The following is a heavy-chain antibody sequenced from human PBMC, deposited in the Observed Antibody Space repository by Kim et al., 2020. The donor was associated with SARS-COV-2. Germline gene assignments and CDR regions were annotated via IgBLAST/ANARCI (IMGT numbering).Heavy chain of an antibody. CDR3: AKPLRGSWKDAFDI. Sequence: GGSLRLSCAAPGFTFTSYAMSWVRQAPGKGLEWVSTISGSGVNTYYADSVKGRFTISRDNSKNTLYMQMNSLRAEDTAVYYCAKPLRGSWKDAFDIWGQGTMVTVSS. D-gene: IGHD6-13*01. V-gene: IGHV3-23*01. CDR2: ISGSGVNT. CDR1: GFTFTSYA. J-gene: IGHJ3*02.